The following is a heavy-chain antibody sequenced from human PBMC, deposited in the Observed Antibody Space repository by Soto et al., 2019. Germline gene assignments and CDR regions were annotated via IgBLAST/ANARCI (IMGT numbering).Heavy chain of an antibody. Sequence: AASVKVSCKASGGTFSSYAISWVRQAPGQGLEWMGGIIPIFGTANYAQKFQGRVTITADKSTSTAYMELSSLRSEDTAVYYCARDRREYSSSSDAFDIWGQGTMVTVSS. J-gene: IGHJ3*02. CDR1: GGTFSSYA. CDR2: IIPIFGTA. CDR3: ARDRREYSSSSDAFDI. D-gene: IGHD6-6*01. V-gene: IGHV1-69*06.